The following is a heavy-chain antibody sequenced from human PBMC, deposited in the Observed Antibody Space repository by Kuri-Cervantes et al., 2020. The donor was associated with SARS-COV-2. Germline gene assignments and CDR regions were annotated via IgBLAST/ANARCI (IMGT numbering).Heavy chain of an antibody. D-gene: IGHD6-13*01. Sequence: GESLKISCAASGFTFSSYAMSWVRQAPGKGLEWVSAISGSGGSTYYADSVKGRFTISRDNSKNTLYLQMNRLRVEDTAVYYCARYSSLPRGGYMDVWGKGTTVTVSS. CDR1: GFTFSSYA. CDR2: ISGSGGST. J-gene: IGHJ6*03. CDR3: ARYSSLPRGGYMDV. V-gene: IGHV3-23*01.